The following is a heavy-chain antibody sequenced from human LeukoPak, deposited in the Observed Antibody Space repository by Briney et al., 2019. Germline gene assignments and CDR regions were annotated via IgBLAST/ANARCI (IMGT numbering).Heavy chain of an antibody. D-gene: IGHD3-9*01. CDR1: GFTFDDYA. CDR2: ISGDGGST. CDR3: AKAANDVLRYFDWLVESYYGMDV. V-gene: IGHV3-43*02. Sequence: GGSLRLSCAASGFTFDDYAMHWVRQAPGKGLEWVSLISGDGGSTYYADSVKGRFTISRDNSKNSLYLQMNSPRTEDTALYYCAKAANDVLRYFDWLVESYYGMDVWGQGTTVTVSS. J-gene: IGHJ6*02.